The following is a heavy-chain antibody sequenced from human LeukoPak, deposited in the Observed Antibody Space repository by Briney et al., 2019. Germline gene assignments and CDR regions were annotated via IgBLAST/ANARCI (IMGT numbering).Heavy chain of an antibody. J-gene: IGHJ4*02. V-gene: IGHV1-69*13. CDR1: GGTFSSYA. CDR2: IIPIFGTA. Sequence: ASVKVSCKASGGTFSSYAISWVRQAPGQGLEWMGGIIPIFGTANYAHNFQGRVTITGDEATSTPYMKLSSLRSDDKAVYYCARDDNYGILVNVDYWGQGTLVTVSS. CDR3: ARDDNYGILVNVDY. D-gene: IGHD4-11*01.